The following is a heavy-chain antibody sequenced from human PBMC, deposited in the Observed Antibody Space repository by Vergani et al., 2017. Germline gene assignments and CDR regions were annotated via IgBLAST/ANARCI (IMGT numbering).Heavy chain of an antibody. Sequence: QVHLVESGGGVVQPGRSLRLSCVVSGFTSSYYGMHWVRQAPGKGLEWVALVSYDGRQRYYADSVNGRFPISRDNSKSTLYLQMNSLRTESTAVYDCATKSCGTPGCQIGYFREWGQGTLVTVSS. D-gene: IGHD1-1*01. J-gene: IGHJ1*01. CDR2: VSYDGRQR. V-gene: IGHV3-30*03. CDR3: ATKSCGTPGCQIGYFRE. CDR1: GFTSSYYG.